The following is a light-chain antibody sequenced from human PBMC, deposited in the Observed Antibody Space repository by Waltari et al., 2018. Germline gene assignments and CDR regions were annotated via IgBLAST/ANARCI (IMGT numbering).Light chain of an antibody. J-gene: IGLJ3*02. CDR1: SSDVGGYNH. V-gene: IGLV2-14*01. CDR2: EVS. CDR3: TSYTSISTRV. Sequence: QSALTQPASVSGSPGQSITIPCTGTSSDVGGYNHVSWYQQLPGKTPKLIISEVSNRPSGVSDRFSGSKSGNTASLTISGLQAEDEADYYCTSYTSISTRVFGGGTKLTVL.